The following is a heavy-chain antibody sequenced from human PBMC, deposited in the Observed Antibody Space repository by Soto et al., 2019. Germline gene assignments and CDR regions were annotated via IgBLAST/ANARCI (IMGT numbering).Heavy chain of an antibody. CDR2: ISGSGISK. D-gene: IGHD1-26*01. J-gene: IGHJ4*02. V-gene: IGHV3-23*01. CDR3: AKDRSPRATTWNVY. CDR1: GFTFSSSA. Sequence: DVQLLESGGALVQPGGSLRLSCVASGFTFSSSAMNWVRQAPGKGLEWVSTISGSGISKYYADSVKGRFTISRDNSNNTVSLQMNSLRAEDAAVYYCAKDRSPRATTWNVYWGQGTLVTVSS.